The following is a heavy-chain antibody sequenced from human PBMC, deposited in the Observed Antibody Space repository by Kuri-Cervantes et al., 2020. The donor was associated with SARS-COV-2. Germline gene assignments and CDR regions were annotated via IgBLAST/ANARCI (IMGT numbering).Heavy chain of an antibody. CDR1: GFTFSSYA. Sequence: GESLKISCAASGFTFSSYAMHWVRQAPGKGLEWVAVISYDGSNKYYADSVKGRFTISRDNSKNTLYLQMNSLRAGDTAVYYCARDPEYSSGWYERGYYFDYWGQGTLVTVSS. CDR3: ARDPEYSSGWYERGYYFDY. V-gene: IGHV3-30-3*01. D-gene: IGHD6-19*01. J-gene: IGHJ4*02. CDR2: ISYDGSNK.